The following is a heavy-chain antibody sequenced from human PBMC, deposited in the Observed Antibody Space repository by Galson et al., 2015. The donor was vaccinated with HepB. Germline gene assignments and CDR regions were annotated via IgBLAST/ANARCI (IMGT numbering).Heavy chain of an antibody. J-gene: IGHJ4*02. CDR1: GGTFSSYT. CDR3: ARGKGMVGGYDYRFDY. CDR2: IIPILGIA. Sequence: SVKVSCKASGGTFSSYTISWVRQAPGQGLEWMGRIIPILGIANYAQKFQGRVTITADKSTSTAYMELSSLRSEDTAVYYCARGKGMVGGYDYRFDYWGQGTLVTVSS. D-gene: IGHD5-12*01. V-gene: IGHV1-69*02.